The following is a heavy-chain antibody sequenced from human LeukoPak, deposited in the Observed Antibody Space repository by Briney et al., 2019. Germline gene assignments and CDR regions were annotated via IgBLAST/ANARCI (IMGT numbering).Heavy chain of an antibody. V-gene: IGHV3-30*18. J-gene: IGHJ5*02. Sequence: SGGSLRLSCAASGFTFSSYGMYWVRQAPGKGLEWVAVISYDGSNKYYADSVKGRFTISRDNSKNTLYLQMNSLRAEDTAVYYCAKEGLEPYCSGGSCYNWFDPWGQGTLITVSS. CDR3: AKEGLEPYCSGGSCYNWFDP. D-gene: IGHD2-15*01. CDR2: ISYDGSNK. CDR1: GFTFSSYG.